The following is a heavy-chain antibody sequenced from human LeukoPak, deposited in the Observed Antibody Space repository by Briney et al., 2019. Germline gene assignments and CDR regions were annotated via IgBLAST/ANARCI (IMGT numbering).Heavy chain of an antibody. Sequence: PSETLSLTCTVSGGSISSSSYYWGWIRQPPGKGLEWIGSIYYSGSTYYNPSLKSRVTISVDTSKNQFSLKLSSVTAADTAVYYCARQPTYDTGFDPWGQGTLVTVSS. CDR1: GGSISSSSYY. V-gene: IGHV4-39*01. CDR3: ARQPTYDTGFDP. J-gene: IGHJ5*02. CDR2: IYYSGST. D-gene: IGHD3-22*01.